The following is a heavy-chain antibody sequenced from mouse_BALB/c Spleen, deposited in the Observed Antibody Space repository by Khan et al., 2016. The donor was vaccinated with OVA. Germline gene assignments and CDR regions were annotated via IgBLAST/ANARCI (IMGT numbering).Heavy chain of an antibody. CDR1: GFTFSSFT. V-gene: IGHV5-12-2*01. CDR3: ARQDYRSWFAY. D-gene: IGHD2-12*01. CDR2: ISNGGDTI. Sequence: EVELVESGGGLVQPGGSLKLSCAASGFTFSSFTMSWVRQTPEKRLEWVAYISNGGDTIYYPDTVEGRFTISRDNAKNTLSLQMSSLKSEDTAIYYCARQDYRSWFAYWGQGTLVTVSA. J-gene: IGHJ3*01.